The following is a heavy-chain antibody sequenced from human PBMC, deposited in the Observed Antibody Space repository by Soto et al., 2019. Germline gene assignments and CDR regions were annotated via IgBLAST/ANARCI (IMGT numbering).Heavy chain of an antibody. V-gene: IGHV3-53*01. CDR1: GFTVSSNY. Sequence: EVQLVESGGGLIQPGGSLRLSCAASGFTVSSNYMSWVRQAPGKGLEWVSVIYSGGSTYYADSVKGRFTISRDNSKNTLYLQMNSLRAEDTAVYYCARRGIAARPDFDYWGQGTLVTVCS. D-gene: IGHD6-6*01. J-gene: IGHJ4*02. CDR2: IYSGGST. CDR3: ARRGIAARPDFDY.